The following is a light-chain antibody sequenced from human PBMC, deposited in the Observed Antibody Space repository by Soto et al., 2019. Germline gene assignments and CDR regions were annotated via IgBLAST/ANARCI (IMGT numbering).Light chain of an antibody. V-gene: IGLV2-8*01. CDR3: SSYAGSNNVL. CDR1: SSDVGGYNS. CDR2: EVN. J-gene: IGLJ2*01. Sequence: QSALTQPPSASGSPGQSVTISCTGTSSDVGGYNSVSWYQQHPGKAPKLMIYEVNKRPSGVPDRFSGSKSGNTASLTVSGLQADDEADYYCSSYAGSNNVLFGGGTKVTVL.